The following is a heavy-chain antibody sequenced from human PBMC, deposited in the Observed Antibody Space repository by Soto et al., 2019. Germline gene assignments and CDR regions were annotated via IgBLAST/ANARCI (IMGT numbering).Heavy chain of an antibody. J-gene: IGHJ6*02. Sequence: ASVKVSCKTSGYSSTDYHIHWVRQAPGQGLEWLGRINPKSGGTSTAQKFQGWVTMTTDTSISTASMELTRLTSDDTAIYYCARGDSTDCSNGVCSFFYNHDMDVWGQGTTVTVSS. D-gene: IGHD2-8*01. V-gene: IGHV1-2*04. CDR1: GYSSTDYH. CDR2: INPKSGGT. CDR3: ARGDSTDCSNGVCSFFYNHDMDV.